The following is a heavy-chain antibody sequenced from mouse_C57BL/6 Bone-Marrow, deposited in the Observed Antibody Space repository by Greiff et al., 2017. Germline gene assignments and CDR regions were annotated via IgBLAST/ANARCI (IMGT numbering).Heavy chain of an antibody. CDR2: IYPRDGST. V-gene: IGHV1-85*01. Sequence: QVQLQQSGPELVKPGASVKLSCKASGYTFTSYDIHWVKQRPGQGLEWIGRIYPRDGSTKYNEKFKGKATLTVDTSSSTAYMEHHSRTSEDYAVYFCARGLLWLRYFDVWGSGTTV. D-gene: IGHD2-2*01. J-gene: IGHJ1*01. CDR1: GYTFTSYD. CDR3: ARGLLWLRYFDV.